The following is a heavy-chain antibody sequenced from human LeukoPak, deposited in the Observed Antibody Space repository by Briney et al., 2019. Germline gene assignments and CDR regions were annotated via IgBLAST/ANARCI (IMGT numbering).Heavy chain of an antibody. CDR2: INHSGTT. D-gene: IGHD3-22*01. V-gene: IGHV4-34*01. CDR1: GGSFSGYY. Sequence: PSETLSLTCGVYGGSFSGYYWSWIRQSPGMGLDWIAEINHSGTTNYNPSFKSRVTISLDTSKNQFSLKLTSVTAADTAVYYCASSRSYYESSGWSYGMDVWGQGTTVIVSS. CDR3: ASSRSYYESSGWSYGMDV. J-gene: IGHJ6*02.